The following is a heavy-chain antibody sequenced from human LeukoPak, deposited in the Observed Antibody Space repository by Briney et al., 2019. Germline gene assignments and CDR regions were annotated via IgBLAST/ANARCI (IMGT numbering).Heavy chain of an antibody. J-gene: IGHJ4*02. D-gene: IGHD1-14*01. V-gene: IGHV1-2*02. CDR3: ARSVATPVPKED. CDR2: INPNSGGT. Sequence: ASVKASCKASGYTFTGYYMHWVRQAPGQGLEWMGWINPNSGGTNYAQKFQGRVTITADKSTSTAYMELSSLRSEDTAVYYCARSVATPVPKEDWGQGTLVTVSS. CDR1: GYTFTGYY.